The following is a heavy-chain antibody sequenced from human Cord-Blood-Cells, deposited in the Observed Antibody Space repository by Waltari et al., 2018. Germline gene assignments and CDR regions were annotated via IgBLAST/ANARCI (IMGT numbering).Heavy chain of an antibody. Sequence: QVQLVQSGAEVKKPGSSVKVSCKASGGTFSSYAISWVRQAPGQGLEGMGVLIPIFGTANYAQKFQGRVTITADESTSTAYMGLSSLRSEDTAVYYCARVLLGVDYGSGSYNSFDYWGQGTLVTVSS. D-gene: IGHD3-10*01. CDR2: LIPIFGTA. CDR3: ARVLLGVDYGSGSYNSFDY. CDR1: GGTFSSYA. V-gene: IGHV1-69*01. J-gene: IGHJ4*02.